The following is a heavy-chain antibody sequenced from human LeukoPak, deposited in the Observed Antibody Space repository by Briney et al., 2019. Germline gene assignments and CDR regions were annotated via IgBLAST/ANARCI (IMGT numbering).Heavy chain of an antibody. V-gene: IGHV3-48*04. CDR2: ISGSNYTI. Sequence: GSLRLSCAASGFTFSSYSTNWVRQAPGKGLEWVSYISGSNYTIYYADSVKGRFTISRDNAKNSLYLQMNSLRAEDTAVYYCARDALVGLWFGESKHRYFDYWGQGTLVTVSS. CDR3: ARDALVGLWFGESKHRYFDY. CDR1: GFTFSSYS. D-gene: IGHD3-10*01. J-gene: IGHJ4*02.